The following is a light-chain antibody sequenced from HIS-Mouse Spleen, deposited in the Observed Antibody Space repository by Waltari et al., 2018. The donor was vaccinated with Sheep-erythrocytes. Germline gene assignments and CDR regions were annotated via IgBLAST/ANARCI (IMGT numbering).Light chain of an antibody. CDR1: KLGDKY. Sequence: SYELTQPPSVSVSPGQTASITCSGDKLGDKYACWYQQKPGQSPVLVIYQDRKRPSGIPERVSGSNSGNTATLTISGTQAMDEADYYCQAWDSSTAVFGGGTKLTVL. CDR2: QDR. CDR3: QAWDSSTAV. V-gene: IGLV3-1*01. J-gene: IGLJ2*01.